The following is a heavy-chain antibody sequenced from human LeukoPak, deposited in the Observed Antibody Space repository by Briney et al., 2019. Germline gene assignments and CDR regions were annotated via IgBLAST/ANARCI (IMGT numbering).Heavy chain of an antibody. D-gene: IGHD1-7*01. CDR1: GFTFSSYA. CDR3: PTDRSITVTGTFAS. V-gene: IGHV3-23*01. CDR2: ITGSGGTT. J-gene: IGHJ4*02. Sequence: GGSLRLSCAASGFTFSSYAMNWVRQAPGKVLKWVSAITGSGGTTYYSDSVKGRFTISRDYSRNTLSLQMNSLRAAHTSIYYCPTDRSITVTGTFASWGKGTLVTVSS.